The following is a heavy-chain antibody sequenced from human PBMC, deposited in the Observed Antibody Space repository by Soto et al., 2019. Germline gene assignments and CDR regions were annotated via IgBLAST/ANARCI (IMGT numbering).Heavy chain of an antibody. CDR1: GFTFSSYA. J-gene: IGHJ6*02. V-gene: IGHV3-30-3*01. Sequence: PGGSLRLSCAASGFTFSSYAIHWGRQGPRKGLEWGTVISYDGSNKYYADSVKGRFTISRDNSKNTLYLQMNSLRAEDTAVYYCARDGSDPRYYYGMDVWGQGTTVTVSS. CDR2: ISYDGSNK. D-gene: IGHD2-21*02. CDR3: ARDGSDPRYYYGMDV.